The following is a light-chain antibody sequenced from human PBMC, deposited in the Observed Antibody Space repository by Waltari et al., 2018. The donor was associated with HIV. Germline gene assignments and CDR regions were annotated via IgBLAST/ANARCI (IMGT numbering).Light chain of an antibody. J-gene: IGKJ2*01. Sequence: EIVLTQSPGTLSLSPGERATLSCRASQSIGNAYLAWYQQKPGQAPRLLISGASSRANGVPDRFSGSGSETDFTLTSSRLEPEDFAVYYCQHCGDASNTFGQGTKLEV. CDR3: QHCGDASNT. CDR2: GAS. V-gene: IGKV3-20*01. CDR1: QSIGNAY.